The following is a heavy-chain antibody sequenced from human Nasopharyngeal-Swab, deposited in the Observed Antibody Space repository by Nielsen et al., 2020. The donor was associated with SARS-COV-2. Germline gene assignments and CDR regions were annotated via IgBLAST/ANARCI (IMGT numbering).Heavy chain of an antibody. CDR3: ARRGGYRGYSYMDV. Sequence: GESLKISCLASGYIFANYWIGWVRQMHGKGLEWMGIIYSGDSDTRYSPSFQGQVTISADKSISTAYLQWSSLKASDTAMYYCARRGGYRGYSYMDVWGKGTTVIVSS. CDR1: GYIFANYW. CDR2: IYSGDSDT. D-gene: IGHD5-12*01. V-gene: IGHV5-51*01. J-gene: IGHJ6*03.